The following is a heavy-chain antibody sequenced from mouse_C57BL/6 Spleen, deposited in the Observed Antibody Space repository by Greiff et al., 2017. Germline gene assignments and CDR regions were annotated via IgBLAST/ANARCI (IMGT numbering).Heavy chain of an antibody. CDR3: AGSYYYGSSSWYFDD. Sequence: QVQLQQPGAELVRPGSSVKLSCKASGYTFTSYWMHWVKQRPIQGLEWIGNIDPSDSETHYNQTFKDKATLTVDKSSGTAYMQLSSLTSGDSAVYYCAGSYYYGSSSWYFDDWGTGTTVTVSS. D-gene: IGHD1-1*01. J-gene: IGHJ1*03. CDR2: IDPSDSET. V-gene: IGHV1-52*01. CDR1: GYTFTSYW.